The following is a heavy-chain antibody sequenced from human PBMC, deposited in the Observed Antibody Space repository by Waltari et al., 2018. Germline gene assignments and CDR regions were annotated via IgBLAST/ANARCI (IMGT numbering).Heavy chain of an antibody. D-gene: IGHD7-27*01. Sequence: EVQLVESGGGLVQPGGSLRLSCAGCGLSFNNYWMSWHRQAPGKGLEWVAHIKQDGSEIYYVDSVKGRFSISRDNAKKSLYLQMNSLRGDDTAVFYCVTWGDLGNFWGQGTLVTVSA. J-gene: IGHJ4*02. V-gene: IGHV3-7*01. CDR2: IKQDGSEI. CDR1: GLSFNNYW. CDR3: VTWGDLGNF.